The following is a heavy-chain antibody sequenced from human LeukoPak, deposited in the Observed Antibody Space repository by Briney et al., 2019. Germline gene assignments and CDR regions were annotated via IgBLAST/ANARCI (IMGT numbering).Heavy chain of an antibody. CDR1: GYTFTGYY. J-gene: IGHJ4*02. D-gene: IGHD5-18*01. CDR2: INPNSGGT. V-gene: IGHV1-2*02. Sequence: GASVKVSCKASGYTFTGYYMHWVRQAPGQGLEWMGWINPNSGGTNHAQKFQGRVTMTRDTSISTAYMELSRLRSDDTAVYYCARPSRGYSYGLDYWGQGTLVTVSS. CDR3: ARPSRGYSYGLDY.